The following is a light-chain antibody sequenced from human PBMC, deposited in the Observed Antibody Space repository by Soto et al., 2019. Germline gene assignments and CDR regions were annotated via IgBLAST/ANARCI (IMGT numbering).Light chain of an antibody. Sequence: SELPQPASVSVSPGQAITISCTGTSSDVGGYNYVSWYQQHPGEAPKLLIYDVSNRPSGVSNRFSGSKSGNTASLTISGLQAEDEADYYCSSYRSSSTVYVFGTGTKVTVL. J-gene: IGLJ1*01. V-gene: IGLV2-14*01. CDR3: SSYRSSSTVYV. CDR1: SSDVGGYNY. CDR2: DVS.